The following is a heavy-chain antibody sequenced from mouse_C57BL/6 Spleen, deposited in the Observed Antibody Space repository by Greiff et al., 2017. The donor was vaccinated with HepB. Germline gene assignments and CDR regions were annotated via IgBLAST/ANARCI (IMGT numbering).Heavy chain of an antibody. Sequence: VMLVESGPGLVQPSQSLSITCTVSGFSLTSYGVHWVRQSPGKGLEWLGVIWRGGSTDYNAAFMSSLSITKDNPKSQVFFKMNSLQADDTSIYYCAKNWGNYAVYWYFDVWGTGTTVTVSS. D-gene: IGHD2-1*01. J-gene: IGHJ1*03. CDR2: IWRGGST. V-gene: IGHV2-5*01. CDR1: GFSLTSYG. CDR3: AKNWGNYAVYWYFDV.